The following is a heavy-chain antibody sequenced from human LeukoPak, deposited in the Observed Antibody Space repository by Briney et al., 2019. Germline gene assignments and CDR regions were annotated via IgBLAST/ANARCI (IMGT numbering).Heavy chain of an antibody. J-gene: IGHJ4*02. CDR1: GGSISSYY. CDR3: ARPGYSSSWPFDY. V-gene: IGHV4-59*08. Sequence: SETLSLTCTVSGGSISSYYWSWVRQPPGKGPEWIGYIYNTGSTDYNPSLKRRVTISVDTSKNQLSLKLSSVTAADTAVYYCARPGYSSSWPFDYWGQGTLVTVSS. D-gene: IGHD6-13*01. CDR2: IYNTGST.